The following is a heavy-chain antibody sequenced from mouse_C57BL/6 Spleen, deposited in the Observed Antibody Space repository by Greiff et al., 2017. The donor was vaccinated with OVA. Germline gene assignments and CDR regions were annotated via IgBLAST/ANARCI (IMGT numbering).Heavy chain of an antibody. Sequence: QVHVKQSGPGLVQPSQSLSITCTVSGFSLTSYGVHWVRQSPGKGLEWLGVIWSGGSTDYNAAFISRLSISKDNSKSQVFFKMNSLQADDTAIYYCARVTTVVTRGVMDYWGQGTSVTVSS. CDR2: IWSGGST. CDR3: ARVTTVVTRGVMDY. J-gene: IGHJ4*01. CDR1: GFSLTSYG. D-gene: IGHD1-1*01. V-gene: IGHV2-2*01.